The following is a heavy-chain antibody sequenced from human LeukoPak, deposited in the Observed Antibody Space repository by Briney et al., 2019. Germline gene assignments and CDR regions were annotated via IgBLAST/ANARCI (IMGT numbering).Heavy chain of an antibody. J-gene: IGHJ4*02. D-gene: IGHD3-22*01. CDR2: IYSGGST. V-gene: IGHV3-66*01. CDR1: GFTVSSNY. Sequence: GGSLRLSCAASGFTVSSNYMSWVRQAPGKGLEWVSVIYSGGSTYYADSVKGRFTISRDNSKNTLYLQMNSLGAEDTAVYYCARDVYDSSGYYANYWGQGTLVTVSP. CDR3: ARDVYDSSGYYANY.